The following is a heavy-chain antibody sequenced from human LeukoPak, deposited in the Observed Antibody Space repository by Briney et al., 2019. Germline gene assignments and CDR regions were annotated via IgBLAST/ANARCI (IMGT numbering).Heavy chain of an antibody. V-gene: IGHV4-4*07. D-gene: IGHD6-19*01. J-gene: IGHJ4*02. CDR1: GASISSYY. Sequence: SETLSLTCSVSGASISSYYWTWIRQPAGKGLEWIGHLYTSGSTIYNPSLKSRVTMSVDTSKNHFSLKLSSVTAADTAVYYCAISSSGWCFDYWGQGTLVTVPS. CDR2: LYTSGST. CDR3: AISSSGWCFDY.